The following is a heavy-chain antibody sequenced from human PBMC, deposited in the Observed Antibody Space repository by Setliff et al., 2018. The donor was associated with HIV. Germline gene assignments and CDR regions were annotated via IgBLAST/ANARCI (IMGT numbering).Heavy chain of an antibody. CDR3: ARDRLYSSGWESAGYYYYYMDV. Sequence: KPSETLSLTCTVSGGSISSYYWSWIRQPAGKGLEWIGRIYTSGSTNYNPSLKSRVTMSVDTSKNQFSLKLSSVTAADTAVYYCARDRLYSSGWESAGYYYYYMDVWGKGTTVTVSS. D-gene: IGHD6-19*01. J-gene: IGHJ6*03. CDR2: IYTSGST. CDR1: GGSISSYY. V-gene: IGHV4-4*07.